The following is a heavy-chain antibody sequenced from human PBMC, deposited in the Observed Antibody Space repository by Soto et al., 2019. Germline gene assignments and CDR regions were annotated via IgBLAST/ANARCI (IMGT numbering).Heavy chain of an antibody. CDR2: ITWNSGHI. D-gene: IGHD3-22*01. CDR3: AKGRRSMIVVVMDY. V-gene: IGHV3-9*01. J-gene: IGHJ4*02. Sequence: EVQLVESGGALVQPGRSLRLSCVASGFNFDDSAMNWVRQVPGKGLEWVSGITWNSGHILYADSVKGRFTISRDNAKKSLYLELNSLRPEDTALYYWAKGRRSMIVVVMDYWGQGTPVTVSS. CDR1: GFNFDDSA.